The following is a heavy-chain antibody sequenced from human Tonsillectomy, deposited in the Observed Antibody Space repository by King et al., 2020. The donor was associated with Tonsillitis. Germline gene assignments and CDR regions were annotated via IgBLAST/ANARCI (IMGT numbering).Heavy chain of an antibody. V-gene: IGHV1-2*02. CDR2: INPNSGGT. D-gene: IGHD3-10*01. CDR1: GYTFTGYY. Sequence: LVESGAEVKKPEASVKVSCKASGYTFTGYYIHWVRQAPGQGLEWMGWINPNSGGTKYAQKFQGRLTMTRDTSISTAYMELSRLRSDDTAMYYCARVSGGRSYGLDVWGQGTTVTVSS. J-gene: IGHJ6*02. CDR3: ARVSGGRSYGLDV.